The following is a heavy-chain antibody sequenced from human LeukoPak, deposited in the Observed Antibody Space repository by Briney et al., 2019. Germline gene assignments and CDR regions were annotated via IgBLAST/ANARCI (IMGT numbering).Heavy chain of an antibody. CDR2: INSDGSST. J-gene: IGHJ3*02. Sequence: GSLRLPCAASGFTFSTYWMHWVRQAPGKGLVWVSRINSDGSSTSYADSVKGRFTISRDSAKNTLYLQMNSLRAEDTAVYYCVRDGYSYGFMLAFDIWGLGTRVTVSS. CDR1: GFTFSTYW. CDR3: VRDGYSYGFMLAFDI. V-gene: IGHV3-74*01. D-gene: IGHD5-18*01.